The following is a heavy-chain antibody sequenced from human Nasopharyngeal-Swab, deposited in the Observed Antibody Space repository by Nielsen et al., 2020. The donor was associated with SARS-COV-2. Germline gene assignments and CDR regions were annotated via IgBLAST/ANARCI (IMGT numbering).Heavy chain of an antibody. Sequence: GESPKISCAASGFSFRTYSMNWVRQAPGKGLEWVSSISSSSSYTHYADSVRGRFTISRDNAKNSVYLQMNSLRAEDTAVYYCARMEAPWGQGTLVTVSS. CDR3: ARMEAP. J-gene: IGHJ5*02. CDR2: ISSSSSYT. CDR1: GFSFRTYS. D-gene: IGHD3-3*01. V-gene: IGHV3-21*03.